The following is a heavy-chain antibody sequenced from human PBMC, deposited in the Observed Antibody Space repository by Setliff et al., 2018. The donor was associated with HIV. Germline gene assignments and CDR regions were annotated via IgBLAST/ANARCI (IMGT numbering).Heavy chain of an antibody. CDR3: AKELAASGLGYFDS. CDR2: ILSTGERT. CDR1: GFTFRNYK. D-gene: IGHD3-22*01. Sequence: QTGGSLRLSCAASGFTFRNYKMSWVRQAPGKGLEWVSAILSTGERTFYADSVKGRFTISRDNSKNTVYLQMNSLRAEDTAEYYCAKELAASGLGYFDSWGRGILVTVSS. V-gene: IGHV3-23*01. J-gene: IGHJ4*02.